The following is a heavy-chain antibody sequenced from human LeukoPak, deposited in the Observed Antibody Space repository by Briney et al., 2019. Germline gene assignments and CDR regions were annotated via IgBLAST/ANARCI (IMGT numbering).Heavy chain of an antibody. CDR2: VNTDGSST. J-gene: IGHJ4*02. CDR3: VRDSGSGSYSDY. V-gene: IGHV3-74*01. D-gene: IGHD3-10*01. CDR1: GFTLGTYW. Sequence: QPGGSLRLSCVVSGFTLGTYWMHWVRQAPGKGLVWVSRVNTDGSSTGYADSVKGRFTISRDNAKNTLYLQMNRLRADDTAVYYCVRDSGSGSYSDYWGRGTLVTVSS.